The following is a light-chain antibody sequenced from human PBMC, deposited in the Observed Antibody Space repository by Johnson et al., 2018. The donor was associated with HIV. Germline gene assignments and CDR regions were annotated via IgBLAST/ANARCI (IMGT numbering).Light chain of an antibody. CDR2: DNN. Sequence: QSVLTQPPSVSAAPGQKVTISCSGSSSNIGNNYVSWYQQLPGTAPKLLIYDNNKRPSGIPDRFSGSKSGTSATLGITGLQTGDEADYYCGTLYSCLRAGVFGTGTKVPVL. CDR1: SSNIGNNY. J-gene: IGLJ1*01. V-gene: IGLV1-51*01. CDR3: GTLYSCLRAGV.